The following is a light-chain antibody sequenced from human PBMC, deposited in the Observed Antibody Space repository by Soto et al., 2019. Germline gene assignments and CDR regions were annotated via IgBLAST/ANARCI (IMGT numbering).Light chain of an antibody. J-gene: IGKJ3*01. V-gene: IGKV3-20*01. Sequence: EIVLTQSPGTLSLSPGERATLSSRASQSVSSSYLAWYKQKPGQAPRLLISGASSRATVIPDRFSGSGSGTDFTITITRLETEDSEIYYCQQYGSSAGTFGPGTKVEIK. CDR3: QQYGSSAGT. CDR1: QSVSSSY. CDR2: GAS.